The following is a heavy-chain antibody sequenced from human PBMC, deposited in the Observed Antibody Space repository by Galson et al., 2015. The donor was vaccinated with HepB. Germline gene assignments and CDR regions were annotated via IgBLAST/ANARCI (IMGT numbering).Heavy chain of an antibody. Sequence: SLRLSCAASGFTISSNYMSWVRQAPGKGLEWVSVIYSGGSTYYADSVKGRFTISRDNSKNTLYLQMNSLRAVDTAVYYCARERINMIADGAFDIWGQGTMVTVSS. CDR1: GFTISSNY. CDR3: ARERINMIADGAFDI. J-gene: IGHJ3*02. CDR2: IYSGGST. D-gene: IGHD3-22*01. V-gene: IGHV3-53*01.